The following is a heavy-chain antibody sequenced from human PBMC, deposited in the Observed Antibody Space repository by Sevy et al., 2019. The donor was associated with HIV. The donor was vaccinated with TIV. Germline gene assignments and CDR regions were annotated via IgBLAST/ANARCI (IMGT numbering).Heavy chain of an antibody. J-gene: IGHJ1*01. CDR3: ARRQAAAGGGNEYFQP. V-gene: IGHV4-39*01. D-gene: IGHD6-13*01. CDR1: GGSINNKAYY. CDR2: MSYNGNS. Sequence: SETLSLTCTVSGGSINNKAYYWAWIRQPPGKGLEWIGSMSYNGNSSYNPSLNCRVTISLDTSKNQFSLRFTFVTAADTAVYYCARRQAAAGGGNEYFQPWGQGTLVTVSS.